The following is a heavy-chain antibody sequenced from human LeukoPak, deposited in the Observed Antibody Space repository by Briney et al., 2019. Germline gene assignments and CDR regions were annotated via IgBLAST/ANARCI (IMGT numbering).Heavy chain of an antibody. J-gene: IGHJ4*02. D-gene: IGHD2-21*01. V-gene: IGHV3-66*01. CDR2: LYRGGNT. Sequence: GGSLRLSCAASGLTVSDNFMSWVRQAPGKGLEWVSVLYRGGNTYYSDSVRGRFNISRDNYKNMVYLQMNSLTAEDTAVYYSARDRIEGATSDFDYWGQGTLVTVSS. CDR1: GLTVSDNF. CDR3: ARDRIEGATSDFDY.